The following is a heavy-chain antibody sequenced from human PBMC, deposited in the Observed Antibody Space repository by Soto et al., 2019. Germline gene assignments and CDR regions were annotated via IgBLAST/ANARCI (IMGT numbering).Heavy chain of an antibody. V-gene: IGHV4-38-2*01. CDR3: AVGYCGSASCSREYFQH. D-gene: IGHD2-2*01. CDR2: IYHSGSI. CDR1: GYSISIGYY. Sequence: ETLSLTCAVSGYSISIGYYWGWLRQPPGKGLEWIATIYHSGSIFHNPSLKSRVTISVDTSKNQFSLKLRSVTAADTAVYYCAVGYCGSASCSREYFQHWGQGTLVTVSS. J-gene: IGHJ1*01.